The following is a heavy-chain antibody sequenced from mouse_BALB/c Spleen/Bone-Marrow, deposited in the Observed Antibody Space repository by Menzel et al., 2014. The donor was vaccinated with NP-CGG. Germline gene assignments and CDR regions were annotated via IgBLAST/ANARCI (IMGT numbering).Heavy chain of an antibody. J-gene: IGHJ2*01. CDR1: GYTFTSYW. CDR3: ARNWVYFDY. D-gene: IGHD4-1*01. V-gene: IGHV1-69*02. Sequence: VQVVESGAELVKPGAPVKLSCKASGYTFTSYWMNWVKQRPGRGLEWIGRIDPSDSETHYNQKFKDKATLTVDKSSSTAYIQLSSLTSEDSAVYYCARNWVYFDYWGQGTTPTVSS. CDR2: IDPSDSET.